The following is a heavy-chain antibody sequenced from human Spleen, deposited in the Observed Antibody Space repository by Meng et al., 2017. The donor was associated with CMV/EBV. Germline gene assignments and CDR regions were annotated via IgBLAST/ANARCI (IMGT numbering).Heavy chain of an antibody. D-gene: IGHD3-10*01. Sequence: GESLKISCAASGFIFSDYSMNWVRQAPGKGLEWISSISGSSVSIHYADSVKGRFTVSRNNAMNSLYLQMNSLRDEDTAVYYCAKGGLLWFGGQGTTVTVSS. CDR2: ISGSSVSI. J-gene: IGHJ6*02. CDR3: AKGGLLWF. CDR1: GFIFSDYS. V-gene: IGHV3-21*01.